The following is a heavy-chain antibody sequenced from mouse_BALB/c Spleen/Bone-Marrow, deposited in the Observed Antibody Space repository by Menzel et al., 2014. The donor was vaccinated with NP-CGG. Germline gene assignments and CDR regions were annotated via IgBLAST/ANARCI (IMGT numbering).Heavy chain of an antibody. CDR1: GFSLXSYG. V-gene: IGHV2-2*02. CDR3: ARMRYYGNYYARAY. J-gene: IGHJ4*01. Sequence: QVQLQQSGPGLVQPSQSLSITCTVSGFSLXSYGVHWVRQSPGKGLEWLGVIWSGGSTDYNAAFISRLSISKDNSKSXVFLKMNSLKANDTAIYYCARMRYYGNYYARAYGGQGPPFTASS. D-gene: IGHD2-1*01. CDR2: IWSGGST.